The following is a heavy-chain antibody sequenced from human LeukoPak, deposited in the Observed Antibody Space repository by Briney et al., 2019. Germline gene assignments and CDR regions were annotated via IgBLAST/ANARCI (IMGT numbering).Heavy chain of an antibody. D-gene: IGHD3-22*01. Sequence: GGSLRLSCAASGFTFSNYAMSWVRQAPGKGLEWVSTLSGGGGSTYYAASVRGRFTISRDNSKNTLYLQMNSLRAEDTAEYYCAKDPGYDSSGNYYYWGQGTLVTVSS. CDR2: LSGGGGST. CDR3: AKDPGYDSSGNYYY. J-gene: IGHJ4*02. CDR1: GFTFSNYA. V-gene: IGHV3-23*01.